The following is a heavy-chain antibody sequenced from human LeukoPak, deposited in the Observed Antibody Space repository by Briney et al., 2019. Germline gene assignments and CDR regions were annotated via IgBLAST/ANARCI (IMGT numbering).Heavy chain of an antibody. CDR1: GFTFSTYN. D-gene: IGHD1-26*01. Sequence: GGSLRLSCAASGFTFSTYNMNWVRQAPGKGLEWVAVISYDGSNKYYADSVKGRFTIPRDNSKNTLYLQMNSLRAEDTAVYYCATSGRIKRDAFDIWGQGTMVTVSS. CDR2: ISYDGSNK. V-gene: IGHV3-30*03. J-gene: IGHJ3*02. CDR3: ATSGRIKRDAFDI.